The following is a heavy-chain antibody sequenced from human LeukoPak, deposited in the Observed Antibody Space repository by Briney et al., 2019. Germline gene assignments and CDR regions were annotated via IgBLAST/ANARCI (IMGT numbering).Heavy chain of an antibody. CDR3: ARDLSGYVIPRGAFDI. CDR2: INHSGST. CDR1: GGSFSGYY. V-gene: IGHV4-34*01. J-gene: IGHJ3*02. Sequence: PSETLSLTCAVYGGSFSGYYWSWIRQPPGKGLESIGEINHSGSTNYNPSLKSRVTISVDTSKNQFSLKLSSVTAADTAVYYCARDLSGYVIPRGAFDIWGQGRMVTVSS. D-gene: IGHD5-12*01.